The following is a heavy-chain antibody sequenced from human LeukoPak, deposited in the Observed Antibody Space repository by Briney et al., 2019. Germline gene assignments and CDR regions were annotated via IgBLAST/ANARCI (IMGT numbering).Heavy chain of an antibody. CDR2: ISDSGST. CDR1: GGSFSNYY. CDR3: ARARYSDL. V-gene: IGHV4-59*01. J-gene: IGHJ2*01. Sequence: SETLSLTCTVSGGSFSNYYWSWIRQSPGKGLEWIGYISDSGSTNYNPSLKSRVTILLDMSKNQFSLKLSSVTAADTAVYYCARARYSDLWGRGTLVTVSS.